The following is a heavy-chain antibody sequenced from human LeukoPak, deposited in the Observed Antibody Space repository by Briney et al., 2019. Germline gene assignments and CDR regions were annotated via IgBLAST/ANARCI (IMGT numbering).Heavy chain of an antibody. Sequence: ASETVSCKASGYTFTSYYMHWVRQAPGQGLEWMGIINPSGGSTSYAQKFQGRVTMTRDMSTSTVYMELSSLRSEDTAVYYCARDIAARPLEFDYWGQGTLVTVSS. D-gene: IGHD6-6*01. CDR1: GYTFTSYY. CDR2: INPSGGST. V-gene: IGHV1-46*01. CDR3: ARDIAARPLEFDY. J-gene: IGHJ4*02.